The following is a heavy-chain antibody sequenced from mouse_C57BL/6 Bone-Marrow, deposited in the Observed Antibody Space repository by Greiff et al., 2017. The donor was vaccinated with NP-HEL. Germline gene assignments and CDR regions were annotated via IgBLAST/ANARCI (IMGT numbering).Heavy chain of an antibody. V-gene: IGHV5-4*01. Sequence: EVQGVESGGGLVKPGGSLKLSCAASGFTFSSYAMSWVRQTPEKRLEWVATISDGGSYTYYPDNVKGRFTISRDNAKNNLYLQMSHLKSEDTAMYYCARDRNYSNYGFAYWGQGTLVTVSA. D-gene: IGHD2-5*01. CDR3: ARDRNYSNYGFAY. CDR2: ISDGGSYT. J-gene: IGHJ3*01. CDR1: GFTFSSYA.